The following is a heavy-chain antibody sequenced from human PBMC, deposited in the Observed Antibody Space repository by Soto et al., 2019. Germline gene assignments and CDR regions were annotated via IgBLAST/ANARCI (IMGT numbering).Heavy chain of an antibody. CDR3: ASFFGVVPYYYYGMDV. D-gene: IGHD3-3*01. Sequence: ASVKVSCKASGGTFSSYAISWVRQVPGQGLEWMGGIIPIFGTANYAQKFQGRVTITADESTSTAYMELSSLRSEDTAVYYCASFFGVVPYYYYGMDVWGQGTTVTVSS. J-gene: IGHJ6*02. V-gene: IGHV1-69*13. CDR2: IIPIFGTA. CDR1: GGTFSSYA.